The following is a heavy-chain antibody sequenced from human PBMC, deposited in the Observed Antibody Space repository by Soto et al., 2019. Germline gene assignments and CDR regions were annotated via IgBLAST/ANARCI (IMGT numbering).Heavy chain of an antibody. D-gene: IGHD6-25*01. CDR3: ARDGSDSYGLDV. Sequence: ETLSLTCPVSGVSISSYYWSWIRQTAGKGLEWIGRIYNSGDTSYNPSLKSRVTMSADTSKNKFSLKLTSVTAADTAVYYCARDGSDSYGLDVWGQGTTVTVSS. J-gene: IGHJ6*02. V-gene: IGHV4-4*07. CDR1: GVSISSYY. CDR2: IYNSGDT.